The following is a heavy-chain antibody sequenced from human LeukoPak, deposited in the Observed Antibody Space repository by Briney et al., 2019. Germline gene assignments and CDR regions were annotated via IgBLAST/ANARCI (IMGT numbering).Heavy chain of an antibody. CDR2: ISWNSDSI. J-gene: IGHJ1*01. Sequence: PGGSLRLSCAASGFTFDDYAMHWVRQFSGKGLEWVSGISWNSDSIGYADSVKGRFTISRDNAKNSLYLQMNSLRAEDTALYYCAKDPRNSGSYGGYFQYWGQGTLVTVSS. CDR1: GFTFDDYA. V-gene: IGHV3-9*01. CDR3: AKDPRNSGSYGGYFQY. D-gene: IGHD1-26*01.